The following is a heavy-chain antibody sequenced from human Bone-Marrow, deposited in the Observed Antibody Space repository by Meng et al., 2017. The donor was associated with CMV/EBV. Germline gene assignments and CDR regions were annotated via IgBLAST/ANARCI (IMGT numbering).Heavy chain of an antibody. CDR1: GYIFPNYG. J-gene: IGHJ6*02. CDR3: ARDRYCSITSCYASVSWYYYGMDA. Sequence: ASVKVSCKASGYIFPNYGISWVRQAPGQGHEWMGWISTYNGKTNYAQSFQGRVTLTADTSTSKVYMELRSLRSDDTAVYYCARDRYCSITSCYASVSWYYYGMDAWGQGTTVTVSS. V-gene: IGHV1-18*01. D-gene: IGHD2-2*01. CDR2: ISTYNGKT.